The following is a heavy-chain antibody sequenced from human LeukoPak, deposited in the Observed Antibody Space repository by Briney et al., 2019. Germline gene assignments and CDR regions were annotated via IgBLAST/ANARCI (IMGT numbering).Heavy chain of an antibody. CDR1: GFTFSSYG. V-gene: IGHV3-23*01. D-gene: IGHD2-15*01. Sequence: PGGSLRLSCAASGFTFSSYGMSWVRQAPGKGLEWVSAISGRSGSTYYADSVKGRFTISRDTSRSTLYLQMNSLRAEDAAVYYCAKAPVTSCRGAFCYPFDYWGQGTLVTVSS. CDR2: ISGRSGST. J-gene: IGHJ4*02. CDR3: AKAPVTSCRGAFCYPFDY.